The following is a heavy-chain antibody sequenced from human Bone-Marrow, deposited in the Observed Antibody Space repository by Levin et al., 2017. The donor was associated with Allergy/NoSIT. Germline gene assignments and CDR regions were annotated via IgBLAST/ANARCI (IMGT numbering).Heavy chain of an antibody. J-gene: IGHJ6*02. CDR1: GFTLSDGT. Sequence: GESLKISCIASGFTLSDGTLNWVRQAPGKGLEWVSCISSSGNYMTYSDSVKGRFTISRDNAKNSVSLQMNRLRAEDTAVYYCARDVRKDFDDYYFYGMDVWGQGTTVTVSS. CDR2: ISSSGNYM. CDR3: ARDVRKDFDDYYFYGMDV. V-gene: IGHV3-21*01. D-gene: IGHD3-9*01.